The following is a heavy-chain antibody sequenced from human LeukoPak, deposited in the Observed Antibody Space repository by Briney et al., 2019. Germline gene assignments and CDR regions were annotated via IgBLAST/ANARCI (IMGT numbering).Heavy chain of an antibody. D-gene: IGHD5-18*01. CDR2: ISYDGSNK. Sequence: PGRSLRLSCAASGFTFSSYGMHWVRQAPGKGLEWVAVISYDGSNKYYADSVKGRLTISRDNSKNTLYLQMNSLRAEDTAVYYCARVVDTATDYWGQGTLVTVSS. CDR3: ARVVDTATDY. J-gene: IGHJ4*02. V-gene: IGHV3-30*03. CDR1: GFTFSSYG.